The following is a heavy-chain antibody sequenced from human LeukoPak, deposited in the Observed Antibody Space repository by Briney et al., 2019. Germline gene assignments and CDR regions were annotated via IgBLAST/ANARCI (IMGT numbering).Heavy chain of an antibody. V-gene: IGHV3-33*01. CDR2: IWYDGSNK. J-gene: IGHJ4*02. CDR1: GFTFSSYG. CDR3: ARSTGYRSPDY. D-gene: IGHD6-13*01. Sequence: GGSLRLSCAASGFTFSSYGMHWVRQAPGKGLEWVAVIWYDGSNKYYADSVKGRFTISRDNSKNTLYLQMNSLRAEDTAVYYCARSTGYRSPDYWGQGTLVTVSS.